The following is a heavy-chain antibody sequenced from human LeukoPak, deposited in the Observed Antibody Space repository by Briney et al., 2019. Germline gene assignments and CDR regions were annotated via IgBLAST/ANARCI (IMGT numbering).Heavy chain of an antibody. CDR3: ARAYYYGSGSYGLDY. J-gene: IGHJ4*02. CDR2: IYYSGNS. D-gene: IGHD3-10*01. Sequence: KASETLSLTCTVSGGSTSSYYWSWIRQPPGKGPEWIGYIYYSGNSNYNPSLKSRVTISVDTSKNQFSLKLTSVTAADTAVYYCARAYYYGSGSYGLDYWGQGTLVTVSS. V-gene: IGHV4-59*01. CDR1: GGSTSSYY.